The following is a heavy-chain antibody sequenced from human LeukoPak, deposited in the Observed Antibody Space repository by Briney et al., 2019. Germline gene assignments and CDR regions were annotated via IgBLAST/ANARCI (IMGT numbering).Heavy chain of an antibody. D-gene: IGHD3-22*01. J-gene: IGHJ3*02. V-gene: IGHV3-66*01. CDR2: IYSGGST. CDR1: GFTVSSNY. CDR3: ARDIRNQDYYDIHAFDI. Sequence: GGSLRLSCAASGFTVSSNYMSWVRQAPGKGLEWDSVIYSGGSTYYADSVKGRFTISRDNSKNTLYLQMNSLRAEDTAVYYCARDIRNQDYYDIHAFDIWGQGTMVTVSS.